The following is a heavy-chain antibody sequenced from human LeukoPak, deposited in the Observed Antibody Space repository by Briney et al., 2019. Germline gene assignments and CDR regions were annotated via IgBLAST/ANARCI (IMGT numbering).Heavy chain of an antibody. V-gene: IGHV3-74*03. CDR3: ARAGFCTTSSCYMFD. Sequence: PTGGSLRLSCAASGFTFSSYWMHWVRQAPGKGRVWVSCINRDGTTTTYADSVKGRFTISRDNAKNTLYLQMNSLRAEDSAVYYCARAGFCTTSSCYMFDWGPGTMVTVSS. J-gene: IGHJ3*01. CDR2: INRDGTTT. CDR1: GFTFSSYW. D-gene: IGHD2-2*01.